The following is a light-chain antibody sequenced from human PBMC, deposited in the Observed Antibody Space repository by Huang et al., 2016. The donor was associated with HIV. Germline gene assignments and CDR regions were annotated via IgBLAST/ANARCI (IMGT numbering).Light chain of an antibody. CDR1: QSVSTN. Sequence: EIVMTQSPATLSVSPGERATLSCRASQSVSTNLAWYQQKPGQAPRLLIYHASTRATGIPARFSGSGSGTEFTLTISSPQSEDFVIYYCQQYNNWPPMYTFGQGTKLEI. CDR3: QQYNNWPPMYT. CDR2: HAS. V-gene: IGKV3-15*01. J-gene: IGKJ2*01.